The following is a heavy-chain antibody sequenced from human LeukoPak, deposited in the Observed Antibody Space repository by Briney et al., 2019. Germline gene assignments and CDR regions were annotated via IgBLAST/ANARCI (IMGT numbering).Heavy chain of an antibody. D-gene: IGHD4-17*01. V-gene: IGHV3-74*01. Sequence: GGSLRLSCAASGFTFSSYWMSWVRQAPGKGLVWVARIRTDGSITSYEDSVEGRFTVSRDNAKNTVYLQMNSLRVEDTAVYYCVRDRTTVTVFDYWGQGALVVVSS. CDR2: IRTDGSIT. J-gene: IGHJ4*02. CDR1: GFTFSSYW. CDR3: VRDRTTVTVFDY.